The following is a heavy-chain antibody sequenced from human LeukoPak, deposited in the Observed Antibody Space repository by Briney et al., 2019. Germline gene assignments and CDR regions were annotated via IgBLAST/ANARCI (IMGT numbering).Heavy chain of an antibody. CDR2: INHSGST. CDR3: ARHYRVAVTYYDYVWGSYRSPPYYMDV. D-gene: IGHD3-16*02. CDR1: GGSFSGYY. V-gene: IGHV4-34*01. J-gene: IGHJ6*03. Sequence: PSETLSLTCAVYGGSFSGYYWSWIRQPPGKGLEWIGEINHSGSTNYNPSLKSRVTISVDTSKNQFSLKLSSVTAADTAVYYCARHYRVAVTYYDYVWGSYRSPPYYMDVWGKGTTVTISS.